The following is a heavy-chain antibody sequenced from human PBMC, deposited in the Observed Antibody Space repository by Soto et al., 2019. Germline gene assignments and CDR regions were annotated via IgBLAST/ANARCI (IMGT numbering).Heavy chain of an antibody. CDR3: ARDSGPQGIAAAGPKYNWFDP. CDR1: GGTFSSYA. V-gene: IGHV1-69*13. Sequence: SVKVSCKASGGTFSSYAISWVRQAPGQGLEWMGGIIPIFGTANYAQKFQGRVTITADESTSTAYMELSSLRSEDTAVYYCARDSGPQGIAAAGPKYNWFDPWGQGTLVTVSS. D-gene: IGHD6-13*01. J-gene: IGHJ5*02. CDR2: IIPIFGTA.